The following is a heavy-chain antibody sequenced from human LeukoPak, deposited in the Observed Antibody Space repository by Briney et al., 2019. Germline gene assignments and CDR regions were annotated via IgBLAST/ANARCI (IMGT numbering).Heavy chain of an antibody. CDR1: GDSISDFY. Sequence: KTSETLSLTCTVSGDSISDFYWTWIRQTPGKGLEWIGFISSSGNSNYSPSLESRVSFSLDTSKSQFSPSLKSVTAADTAVYYCARVFRGAVTSNWFDPWGQGILVTVSS. J-gene: IGHJ5*02. D-gene: IGHD3-3*01. V-gene: IGHV4-59*01. CDR3: ARVFRGAVTSNWFDP. CDR2: ISSSGNS.